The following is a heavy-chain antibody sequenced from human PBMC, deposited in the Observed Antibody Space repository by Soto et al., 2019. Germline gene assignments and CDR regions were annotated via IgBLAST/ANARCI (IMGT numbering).Heavy chain of an antibody. D-gene: IGHD6-13*01. CDR3: ARGERQQQRDY. CDR2: VYHSGNT. J-gene: IGHJ4*02. CDR1: GDSISSDKW. Sequence: SETLSLTCTVSGDSISSDKWWSWVRQPPGKGLEWIGEVYHSGNTNYNPSLKSRVIISVDKSKNQFSLKLSSVTDADTAMYYCARGERQQQRDYWGQGTLVTVS. V-gene: IGHV4-4*02.